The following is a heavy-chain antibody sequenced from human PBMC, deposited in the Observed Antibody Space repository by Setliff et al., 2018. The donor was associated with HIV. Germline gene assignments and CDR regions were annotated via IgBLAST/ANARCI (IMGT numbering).Heavy chain of an antibody. J-gene: IGHJ4*02. CDR2: INHRGDT. CDR1: GGSFSGYY. Sequence: TSETLSLTCAVYGGSFSGYYWTWIRQPPGKGLEWIGDINHRGDTKYNPSLRSRVTISVDTSKNQFSLKLSSVTAADTAVYYCATDPKGDGWAYFDSWGQGTLVTVSS. D-gene: IGHD6-19*01. CDR3: ATDPKGDGWAYFDS. V-gene: IGHV4-34*01.